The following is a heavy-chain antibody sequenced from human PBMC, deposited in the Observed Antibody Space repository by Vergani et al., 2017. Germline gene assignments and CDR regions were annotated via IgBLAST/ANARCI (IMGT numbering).Heavy chain of an antibody. CDR3: ARYCSGGSCYSGGPNWFDP. D-gene: IGHD2-15*01. CDR1: GFTFSDYY. CDR2: ISSSSSYT. Sequence: QVQLVESGGGLVKPGGSLRLSCAASGFTFSDYYMSWIRQAPGKGLEWVSYISSSSSYTNYADSVKGRFTISRDNAKNSLYLQMNSLRAEDTAVYYCARYCSGGSCYSGGPNWFDPWGQGTLVTVSS. V-gene: IGHV3-11*06. J-gene: IGHJ5*02.